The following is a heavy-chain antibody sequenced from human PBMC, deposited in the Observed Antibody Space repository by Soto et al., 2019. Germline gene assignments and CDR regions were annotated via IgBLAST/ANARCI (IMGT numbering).Heavy chain of an antibody. D-gene: IGHD3-9*01. CDR1: GFTFSSYA. CDR2: ISGSGGST. J-gene: IGHJ4*02. CDR3: AKDSYYDILTGPNYFDY. V-gene: IGHV3-23*01. Sequence: GGSLRLSCAASGFTFSSYAMSWVRQAPGKGLEWVSAISGSGGSTYYADSVKGRFTISRDNSKNTLYLQMNSLRAEDTAVYYCAKDSYYDILTGPNYFDYWGQGTLVTVSS.